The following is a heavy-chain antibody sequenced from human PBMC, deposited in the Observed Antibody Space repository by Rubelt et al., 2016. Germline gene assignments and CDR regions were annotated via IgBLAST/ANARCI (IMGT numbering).Heavy chain of an antibody. J-gene: IGHJ4*02. CDR2: ITDSGDST. D-gene: IGHD3/OR15-3a*01. V-gene: IGHV3-23*01. CDR3: ARALGTYPRQGFDY. CDR1: GFAFGNYA. Sequence: EVQLLESGGGLVQPGGSLRLSCAASGFAFGNYAMSWVRQAPGKGLEWVSNITDSGDSTFYADSVKGRFTISRDNSKNTLYLQMNSLRAEDTAVYFCARALGTYPRQGFDYWGQGTLVTVSS.